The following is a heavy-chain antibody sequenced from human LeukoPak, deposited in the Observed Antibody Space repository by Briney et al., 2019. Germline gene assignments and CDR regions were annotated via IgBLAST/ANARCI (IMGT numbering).Heavy chain of an antibody. CDR2: ISGDGGST. J-gene: IGHJ4*02. CDR3: AKLSGSGSPL. D-gene: IGHD3-10*01. V-gene: IGHV3-43*02. Sequence: GGSLRLSCAASGFTFDDYAMHWVRQAPGQGLEWVSLISGDGGSTYYADSVKGRLTISRDNSKNSLYLQMNSLRTEDTALYYCAKLSGSGSPLWGQGTLVTVSS. CDR1: GFTFDDYA.